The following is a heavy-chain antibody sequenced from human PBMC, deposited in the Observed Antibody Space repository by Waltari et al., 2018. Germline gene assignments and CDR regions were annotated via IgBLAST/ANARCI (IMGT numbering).Heavy chain of an antibody. Sequence: EVQLLESGGGLVQPGGSLRLSCPASGFTFRSITMSWVRQAPGKGLEWVSGIGGRGISTLYADSVKGRFTISRDNSKNTLYLQMNSLRAEDTAVYHCVRDESSIAGSRSDNWFDPWGQGTLVTVSS. D-gene: IGHD3-10*01. CDR2: IGGRGIST. J-gene: IGHJ5*02. CDR3: VRDESSIAGSRSDNWFDP. CDR1: GFTFRSIT. V-gene: IGHV3-23*01.